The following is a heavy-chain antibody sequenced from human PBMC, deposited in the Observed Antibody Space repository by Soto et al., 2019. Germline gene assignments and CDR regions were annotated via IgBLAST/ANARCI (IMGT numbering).Heavy chain of an antibody. CDR2: IYYSGST. CDR1: GGSISSSSYY. CDR3: ARRGSGGIAVAGTSFDY. D-gene: IGHD6-19*01. J-gene: IGHJ4*02. Sequence: QMQLQESGPGLVKPSETLSLTCTVSGGSISSSSYYWGWIRQPPGKGLEWIGTIYYSGSTYYNPSLKSRVTLSVDTSKNQFSPKLSSGTAADTAVYYCARRGSGGIAVAGTSFDYWGQGTLVTVSS. V-gene: IGHV4-39*01.